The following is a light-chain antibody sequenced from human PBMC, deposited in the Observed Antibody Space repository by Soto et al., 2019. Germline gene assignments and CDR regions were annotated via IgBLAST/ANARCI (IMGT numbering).Light chain of an antibody. V-gene: IGLV3-21*02. CDR3: QVWESSGDQVV. Sequence: SYELTQTSSVSVAPGQTAKITCGGNNIGSKSVHWYQQKAGQAPVLVVHDDSDRPSGIPDRFSGSNSANTATLTISRVEAGDEADYYCQVWESSGDQVVFAGGTKLTVL. J-gene: IGLJ2*01. CDR1: NIGSKS. CDR2: DDS.